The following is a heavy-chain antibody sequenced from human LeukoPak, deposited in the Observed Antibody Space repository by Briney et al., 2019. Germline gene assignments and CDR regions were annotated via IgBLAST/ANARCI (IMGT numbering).Heavy chain of an antibody. CDR2: IDPDRGGT. D-gene: IGHD3-22*01. J-gene: IGHJ3*02. CDR3: AREYYDSSGTKYAFDI. Sequence: ASVKVSCKASGYTFTDYYVHCVRQAPGQGLEWLGCIDPDRGGTKYAQNFQSRVTMTRDTSITTAYMELSRLRSDDTAVYYCAREYYDSSGTKYAFDIWGQGTVVTVSS. CDR1: GYTFTDYY. V-gene: IGHV1-2*02.